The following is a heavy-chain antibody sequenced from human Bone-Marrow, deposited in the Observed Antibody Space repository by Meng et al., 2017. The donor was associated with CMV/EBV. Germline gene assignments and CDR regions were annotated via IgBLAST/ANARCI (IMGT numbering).Heavy chain of an antibody. CDR1: GFSVSTCVVG. Sequence: ITFQDFVRLLVKPPPTPPLPCPFFGFSVSTCVVGVGWIRQALGKALELLALIYCDDDKRYSPSLKSRLTITKDTSKKKVVLTMTNMDPVDTATYYCAHNSIRVYFDYWGQGTLVTVSS. CDR3: AHNSIRVYFDY. D-gene: IGHD2/OR15-2a*01. CDR2: IYCDDDK. V-gene: IGHV2-5*02. J-gene: IGHJ4*02.